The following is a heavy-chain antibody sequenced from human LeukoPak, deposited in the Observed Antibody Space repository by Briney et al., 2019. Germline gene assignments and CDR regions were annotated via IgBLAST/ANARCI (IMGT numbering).Heavy chain of an antibody. CDR1: GFTFITYA. D-gene: IGHD1-26*01. CDR2: ISGGGGST. Sequence: GGSLRLSCAASGFTFITYAMSWVRQAPGKGLEWVSGISGGGGSTYYADSGKGRFNISRDNSKNTRYLQMNSLRAEDTAVYYCAKVKVGAIGPPDYWGQGTLVTVSS. V-gene: IGHV3-23*01. CDR3: AKVKVGAIGPPDY. J-gene: IGHJ4*02.